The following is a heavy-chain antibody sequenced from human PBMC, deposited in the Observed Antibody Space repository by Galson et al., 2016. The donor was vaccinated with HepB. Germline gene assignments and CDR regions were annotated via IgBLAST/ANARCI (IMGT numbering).Heavy chain of an antibody. CDR2: ISPDESAT. V-gene: IGHV3-48*01. D-gene: IGHD5-24*01. Sequence: SLRLSCATSGFTLSTYTMNWVRQAPGKGLEWVSYISPDESATYYADSVKGRFTISRDNADNSLYLQMDSLRGDDPAGYYWAKGLFGWLQTWGQGTLVTVSS. CDR1: GFTLSTYT. CDR3: AKGLFGWLQT. J-gene: IGHJ5*02.